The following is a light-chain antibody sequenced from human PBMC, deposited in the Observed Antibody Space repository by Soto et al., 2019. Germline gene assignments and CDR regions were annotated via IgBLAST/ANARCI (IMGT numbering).Light chain of an antibody. J-gene: IGLJ1*01. V-gene: IGLV2-14*03. CDR3: SSYSTTNILV. CDR1: SSDVGAYEH. Sequence: QSALTQPASVSGSPGQLVTISCTGASSDVGAYEHVSWYQQHPGRAPKLILYDVNNRPSGVSNHFSGSKSGNTASLVISGLQANDEADYYCSSYSTTNILVFGSGTKLTVL. CDR2: DVN.